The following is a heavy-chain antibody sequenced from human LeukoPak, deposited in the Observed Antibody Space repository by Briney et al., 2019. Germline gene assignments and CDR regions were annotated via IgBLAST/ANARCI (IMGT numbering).Heavy chain of an antibody. CDR1: GFTFSSYW. CDR2: INSDGSST. V-gene: IGHV3-74*01. D-gene: IGHD1-26*01. CDR3: ARDSAYSGSYSDYYYGMDV. Sequence: GGSLRLSCAASGFTFSSYWMHWVRQAPGKGLVWVSRINSDGSSTSYADSVKGRFTISRDNAKNTLYLQMNSLRAEDTAVYYCARDSAYSGSYSDYYYGMDVWGQGTTVTVSS. J-gene: IGHJ6*02.